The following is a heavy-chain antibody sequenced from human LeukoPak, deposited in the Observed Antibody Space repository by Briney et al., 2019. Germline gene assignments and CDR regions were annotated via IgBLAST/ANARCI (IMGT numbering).Heavy chain of an antibody. CDR3: AKDGRALRTEAPWLDL. J-gene: IGHJ5*02. CDR1: GFTFDDYS. V-gene: IGHV3-9*01. D-gene: IGHD5-12*01. Sequence: GRSLRLSCAASGFTFDDYSMHWVRQGPGKGLEWVSGISWNGATIGYADSVKGRFTISRDNAKKFLYLQMNSLRREDTAFYYCAKDGRALRTEAPWLDLWGQGTPVTVSS. CDR2: ISWNGATI.